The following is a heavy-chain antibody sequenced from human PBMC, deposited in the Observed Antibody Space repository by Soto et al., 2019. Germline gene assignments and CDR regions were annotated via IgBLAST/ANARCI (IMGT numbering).Heavy chain of an antibody. CDR3: ARGRSSGWYEGDYFDF. CDR2: IYNGGGT. J-gene: IGHJ4*02. D-gene: IGHD6-19*01. Sequence: TRSINCPVSGGSFRTGACYWSWIRELPGQGLEWIGYIYNGGGTYYNPSLKSRFTLSVDSSKTQFSLEVTSVTAADTGVYFCARGRSSGWYEGDYFDFWGPGTLVTVYS. V-gene: IGHV4-31*03. CDR1: GGSFRTGACY.